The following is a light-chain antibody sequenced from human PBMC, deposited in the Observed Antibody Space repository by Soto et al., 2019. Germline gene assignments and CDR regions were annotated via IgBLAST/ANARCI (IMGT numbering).Light chain of an antibody. CDR3: QRYYSNALT. J-gene: IGKJ4*01. V-gene: IGKV4-1*01. CDR2: WAS. Sequence: DIVMTQSPDSLAVSLGERATINCKSSQSVLYSSNNKNYLAWYQQKPGQPPKLLIYWASTRESGVPDRFSGSGYGTDFNLTISSLQAEDLAVYYCQRYYSNALTFGGGTKVEIK. CDR1: QSVLYSSNNKNY.